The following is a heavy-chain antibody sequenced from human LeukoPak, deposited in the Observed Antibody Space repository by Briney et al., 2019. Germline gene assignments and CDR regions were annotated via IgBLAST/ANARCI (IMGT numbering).Heavy chain of an antibody. CDR1: GFTFSSYS. V-gene: IGHV3-48*01. Sequence: PGGSLRLSCAASGFTFSSYSMNWVRQAPGKGLEWVSYISSSSSTIYYADSVKGRFTISRGNAKNSLYLQMNSLRAEDTAVYYCARDRYCSSTSCYLKPQYFDYWGQGTLVTVSS. CDR2: ISSSSSTI. J-gene: IGHJ4*02. CDR3: ARDRYCSSTSCYLKPQYFDY. D-gene: IGHD2-2*01.